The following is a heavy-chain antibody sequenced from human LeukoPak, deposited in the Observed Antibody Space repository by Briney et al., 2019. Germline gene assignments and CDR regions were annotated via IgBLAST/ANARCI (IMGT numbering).Heavy chain of an antibody. CDR2: TSSSAGTI. CDR3: ATSVTRRRLDWFIDL. CDR1: GFTFRDYY. D-gene: IGHD4-17*01. J-gene: IGHJ2*01. Sequence: GGSLRLSCAASGFTFRDYYMSWIRQAPGKGLEWISYTSSSAGTIHYVDSVKGRFTISRDNAKNSLYLQMDSLRVEDTAVYYCATSVTRRRLDWFIDLWGRGTLVSVSS. V-gene: IGHV3-11*04.